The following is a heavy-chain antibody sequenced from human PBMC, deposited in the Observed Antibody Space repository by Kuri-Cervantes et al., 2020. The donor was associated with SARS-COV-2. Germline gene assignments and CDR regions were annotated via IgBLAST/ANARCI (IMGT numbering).Heavy chain of an antibody. CDR1: GGSISSSSYY. D-gene: IGHD2-2*01. J-gene: IGHJ2*01. CDR3: ARHYITRYFDL. V-gene: IGHV4-39*01. CDR2: IYYSGST. Sequence: SETLSLTCTVSGGSISSSSYYWGWIRQPPGKGLEWIGSIYYSGSTYYNPSLKSRVTISVDTSKNQFSLKLSSVTAADTAVYYSARHYITRYFDLWGRGTLVTVSS.